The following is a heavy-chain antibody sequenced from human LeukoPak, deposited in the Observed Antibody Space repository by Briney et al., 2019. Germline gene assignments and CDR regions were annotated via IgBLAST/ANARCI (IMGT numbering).Heavy chain of an antibody. V-gene: IGHV4-4*08. D-gene: IGHD6-19*01. Sequence: QSSETLSLTCIVSGGSILTYSWNWIRQSPGRGLEWIGYIPPTGTTSYRSSLKSRVTISVDSSKNQLSLKLASVTAADTAVYFCARWDDSAWAFGSWGPGTLVTVSS. CDR1: GGSILTYS. J-gene: IGHJ4*02. CDR2: IPPTGTT. CDR3: ARWDDSAWAFGS.